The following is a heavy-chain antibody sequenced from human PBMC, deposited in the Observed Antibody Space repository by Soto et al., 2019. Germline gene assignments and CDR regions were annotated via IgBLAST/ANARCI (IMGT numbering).Heavy chain of an antibody. D-gene: IGHD3-3*01. CDR3: AYRRSFWSGGQAGFYI. CDR2: IYRNDDE. CDR1: GFSISSSGVG. V-gene: IGHV2-5*01. J-gene: IGHJ3*02. Sequence: QITLKESGPTLVRPTQTLTLTCTFSGFSISSSGVGVGWIRQPPGKALEWLALIYRNDDERYSASLRSRLTISKDSSKNQVVLTLTNMDPVDTATYFCAYRRSFWSGGQAGFYIWGQGTVVAVSP.